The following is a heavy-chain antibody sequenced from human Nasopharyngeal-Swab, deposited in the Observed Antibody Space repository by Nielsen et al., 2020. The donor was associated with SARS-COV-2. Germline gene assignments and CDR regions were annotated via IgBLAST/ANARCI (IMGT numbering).Heavy chain of an antibody. D-gene: IGHD3-3*01. V-gene: IGHV3-23*01. Sequence: GGSLRLSCAASGFTFSSYAMSWVRQAPGKGLEWVSAISGSGGSTSYADSVKGRFTISRDNSKNTLYLQMNSLRAEDTAVYYCARDRVGEFLEWVLSDYWGQGTLVTVSS. J-gene: IGHJ4*02. CDR1: GFTFSSYA. CDR2: ISGSGGST. CDR3: ARDRVGEFLEWVLSDY.